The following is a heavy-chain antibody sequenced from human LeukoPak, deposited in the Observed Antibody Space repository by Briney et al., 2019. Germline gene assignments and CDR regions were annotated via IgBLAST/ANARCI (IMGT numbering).Heavy chain of an antibody. CDR1: GGTFSSYA. CDR2: IIPILGIA. V-gene: IGHV1-69*04. CDR3: AREYQSGSSSDY. D-gene: IGHD6-6*01. Sequence: SVKVSCKASGGTFSSYAISWVRQAPGQGLEWMGRIIPILGIANYAQKFQGRVTITADKSTSTAYMEPSSLRSEDTAVYYCAREYQSGSSSDYWGQGTLVTVSS. J-gene: IGHJ4*02.